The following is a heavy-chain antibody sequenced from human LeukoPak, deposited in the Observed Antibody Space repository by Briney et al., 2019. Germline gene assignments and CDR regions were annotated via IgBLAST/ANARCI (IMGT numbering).Heavy chain of an antibody. CDR3: ARHPVDY. V-gene: IGHV3-7*01. CDR1: GFTFSSYW. CDR2: IKQDGSEK. Sequence: GGSLRLSCAASGFTFSSYWMSWVRQARGEGLEWVANIKQDGSEKYYGDSVRGRFTISRDNAKNAVYLQMNSLRAEDTAVYYCARHPVDYWGQGTLVTVSS. J-gene: IGHJ4*02.